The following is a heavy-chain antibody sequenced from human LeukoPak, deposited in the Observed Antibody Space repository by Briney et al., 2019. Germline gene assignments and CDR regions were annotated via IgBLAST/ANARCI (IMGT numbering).Heavy chain of an antibody. J-gene: IGHJ4*02. Sequence: ASVKVSCKASGYTFTSYDINWVRQATGQGLEWMGWMNPNSGNTGYAQKFQGRVTRTRNTSVSTAYMELSSLRSEDTAVYYCARGTYYYDSSGYYYSYYFDYWGQGTLVTVSS. CDR3: ARGTYYYDSSGYYYSYYFDY. V-gene: IGHV1-8*01. CDR2: MNPNSGNT. CDR1: GYTFTSYD. D-gene: IGHD3-22*01.